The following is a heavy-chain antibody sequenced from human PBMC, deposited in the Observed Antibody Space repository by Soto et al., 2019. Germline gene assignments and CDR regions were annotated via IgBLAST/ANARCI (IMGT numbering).Heavy chain of an antibody. CDR3: ERDKFPGLFDY. CDR1: GGSFSGYY. J-gene: IGHJ4*02. CDR2: INHSGST. Sequence: QVQLQQWGAGLLKPSETLSLTCAVYGGSFSGYYWTCIRQPPGTGLEWIGEINHSGSTNYNPSLKSRLTISVHASKNQFSLKLTSVTAADTAVYYCERDKFPGLFDYWGQGTLVTVPS. V-gene: IGHV4-34*01.